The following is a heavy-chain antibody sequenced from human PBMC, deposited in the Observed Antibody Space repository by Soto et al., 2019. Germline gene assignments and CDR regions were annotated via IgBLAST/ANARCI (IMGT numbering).Heavy chain of an antibody. Sequence: SETLSLTCTVSGGSISSGGYYWSWIRQHPGKGLEWIGYIYYSGSTYYNPSLKSRVTISVDTSKNQFSLKLSSVTAADTAVYYCARTYDSSGYYYFQGGNYFDYWGQGTLVTVSS. J-gene: IGHJ4*02. CDR2: IYYSGST. CDR1: GGSISSGGYY. D-gene: IGHD3-22*01. V-gene: IGHV4-31*03. CDR3: ARTYDSSGYYYFQGGNYFDY.